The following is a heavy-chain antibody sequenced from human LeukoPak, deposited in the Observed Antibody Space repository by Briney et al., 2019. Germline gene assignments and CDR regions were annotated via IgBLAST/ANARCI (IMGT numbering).Heavy chain of an antibody. Sequence: GGSLRLSCAASGFTFSGSAMHWVRQASGKGLEWVGRIRSKANSYATAYAASVKGRFTISRDDSKNTAYLQMNSLKTEDTAVYYCTTTRSGSCYFDYWGQGTLVTVSS. CDR3: TTTRSGSCYFDY. D-gene: IGHD1-26*01. CDR2: IRSKANSYAT. CDR1: GFTFSGSA. J-gene: IGHJ4*02. V-gene: IGHV3-73*01.